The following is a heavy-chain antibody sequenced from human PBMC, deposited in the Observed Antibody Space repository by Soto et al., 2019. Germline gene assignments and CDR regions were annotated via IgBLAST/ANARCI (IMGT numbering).Heavy chain of an antibody. D-gene: IGHD5-12*01. CDR1: GFTFSSYG. V-gene: IGHV3-30*18. Sequence: QVQLVESGGGVVQPGRSLRLSCAASGFTFSSYGMHWVRQAPGKGLEWVAVISYDGSNKYYADSVKGRFTISRDNSKNTLYLQMNSLRAEDTAVYYCAKDGPSGYVEQGLRDLPLDYWGQGTLVTVSS. CDR3: AKDGPSGYVEQGLRDLPLDY. CDR2: ISYDGSNK. J-gene: IGHJ4*02.